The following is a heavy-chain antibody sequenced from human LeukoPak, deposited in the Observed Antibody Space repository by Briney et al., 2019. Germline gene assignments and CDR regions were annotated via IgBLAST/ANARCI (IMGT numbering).Heavy chain of an antibody. D-gene: IGHD2-2*01. CDR3: ARGGLSCSSTSCYYYFDY. CDR2: INPNSGGT. V-gene: IGHV1-2*02. J-gene: IGHJ4*02. CDR1: GYTFTGYY. Sequence: ASVKVSCKASGYTFTGYYMHWVRQAPGQGLEWMGWINPNSGGTNYAQKFQGRVTMTRDTSISTADMELSRLRSDDTAVYYCARGGLSCSSTSCYYYFDYWGQGTLVTVSS.